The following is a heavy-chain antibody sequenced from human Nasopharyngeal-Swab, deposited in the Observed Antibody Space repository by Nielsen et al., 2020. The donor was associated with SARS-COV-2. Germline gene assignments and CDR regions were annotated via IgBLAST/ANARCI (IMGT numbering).Heavy chain of an antibody. CDR3: VHLWLPGF. D-gene: IGHD2-21*01. V-gene: IGHV4-39*07. Sequence: SETLSLPCIVSGCSISCNSHSWAWIRQPPGMGLEWIASIYHSGNTYYNPSLKSRVTISVDTSKNQFSLKLNSVTAADTALYFCVHLWLPGFWGQGTLVTGSS. CDR2: IYHSGNT. J-gene: IGHJ4*02. CDR1: GCSISCNSHS.